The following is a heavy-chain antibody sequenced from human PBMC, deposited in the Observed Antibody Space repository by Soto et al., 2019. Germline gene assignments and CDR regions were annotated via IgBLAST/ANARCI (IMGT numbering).Heavy chain of an antibody. CDR3: VKGYGMDV. V-gene: IGHV3-23*01. CDR1: GFTFSSYS. Sequence: VGSLRLSCAASGFTFSSYSMNWVRQAPGKGLEWLSFISGSGAATYYADSVKGRFTISRDNSKNMLSLQMNSLRAEDTALYFCVKGYGMDVWGQGTTVTVSS. J-gene: IGHJ6*02. CDR2: ISGSGAAT.